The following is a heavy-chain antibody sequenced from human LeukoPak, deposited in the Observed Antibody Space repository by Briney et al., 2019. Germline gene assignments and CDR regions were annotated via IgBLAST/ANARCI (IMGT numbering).Heavy chain of an antibody. V-gene: IGHV3-23*01. CDR1: GFPFNTYV. Sequence: GGSLRLSCAASGFPFNTYVMSWVRQAPGKGLEWVSAINGGGSNTYYADSVKGRFTISRDNSKNMVYLQMNNLRADDTAVYYCAKSVVVIPFRFDDWGQGALVTVSS. CDR3: AKSVVVIPFRFDD. CDR2: INGGGSNT. D-gene: IGHD2-15*01. J-gene: IGHJ4*02.